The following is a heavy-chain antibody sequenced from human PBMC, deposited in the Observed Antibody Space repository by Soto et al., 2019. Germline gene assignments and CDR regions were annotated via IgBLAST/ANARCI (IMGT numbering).Heavy chain of an antibody. Sequence: GGSLRLSCAASGFTFSSYSMNWVRQAPGKGLEWVSSISSSSSYIYYADSVKGRFAISRDDSKNMVYLEMNSLQTEDTAIYYCTTDSYITSIIVRFDYWGHGTLVTVSS. J-gene: IGHJ4*01. CDR3: TTDSYITSIIVRFDY. CDR1: GFTFSSYS. D-gene: IGHD3-22*01. V-gene: IGHV3-21*03. CDR2: ISSSSSYI.